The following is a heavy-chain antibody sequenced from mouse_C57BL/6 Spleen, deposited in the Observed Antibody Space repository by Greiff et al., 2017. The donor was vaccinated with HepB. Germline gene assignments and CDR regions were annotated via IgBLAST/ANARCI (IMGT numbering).Heavy chain of an antibody. CDR3: TRDDY. CDR1: GYTFTDYE. J-gene: IGHJ4*01. V-gene: IGHV1-15*01. CDR2: IDPETGGT. Sequence: VQLVESGAELVRPGASVTLSCKASGYTFTDYEMHWVKQTPVHGLEWIGAIDPETGGTAYNQKFKGKAILTADKSSSTAYMELCSLTSEDSAVYYCTRDDYWGQGTSVTVSS.